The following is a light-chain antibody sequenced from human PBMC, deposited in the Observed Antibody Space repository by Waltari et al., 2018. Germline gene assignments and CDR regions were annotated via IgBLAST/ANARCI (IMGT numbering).Light chain of an antibody. CDR1: SSDIGYYNY. V-gene: IGLV2-14*03. Sequence: QSALTQPASVSGSPGQSITISCTGASSDIGYYNYVSWYQQHPGKAPKLMIFDVSSRASGDSNRFSGSKSANTASLTISWLQTEDEAVYYCSSFTNRGTWVFGGGTRLTVL. CDR3: SSFTNRGTWV. CDR2: DVS. J-gene: IGLJ3*02.